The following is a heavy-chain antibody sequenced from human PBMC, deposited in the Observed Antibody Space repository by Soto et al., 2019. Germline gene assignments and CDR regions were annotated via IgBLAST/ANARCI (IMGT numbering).Heavy chain of an antibody. CDR1: GFSFSIYV. CDR3: AKVEGTARNAFDV. CDR2: VSGSSGST. Sequence: DVQVLESGGDLVQPGGSLRLSCTASGFSFSIYVMTWARQAAGKGLEWVSAVSGSSGSTYYADSVKGRFSISRDNSKNTLYLQINSLRVDDTAVYYCAKVEGTARNAFDVWGHGTMVSVSS. D-gene: IGHD6-6*01. V-gene: IGHV3-23*01. J-gene: IGHJ3*01.